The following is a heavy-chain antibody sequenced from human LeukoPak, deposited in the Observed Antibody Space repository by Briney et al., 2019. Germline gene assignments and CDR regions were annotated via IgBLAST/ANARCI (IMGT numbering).Heavy chain of an antibody. Sequence: GGSLRLSCEVSGFTFSTEAMTWVRPAPGKGLEWVSSISDSSRTTYYADSVQGRFTISRDNSRNTVYLQMNSLRVEDTAFYYCAKKLGFIPQFDYWSQGTLVAVSS. D-gene: IGHD6-13*01. CDR3: AKKLGFIPQFDY. CDR2: ISDSSRTT. J-gene: IGHJ4*02. CDR1: GFTFSTEA. V-gene: IGHV3-23*01.